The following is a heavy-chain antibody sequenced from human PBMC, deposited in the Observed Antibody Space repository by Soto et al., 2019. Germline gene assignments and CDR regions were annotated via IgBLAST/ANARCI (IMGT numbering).Heavy chain of an antibody. CDR2: IYNSGST. D-gene: IGHD3-3*01. Sequence: SQTMSFPCAVSGGYLSGGYYSWRWIRQPPGKGLEWIGFIYNSGSTYYNSSLESRVTISVDRSKHHFFLNLTSVTAADTGGYYCATYRKFFQSWGQGTKVTVAS. CDR3: ATYRKFFQS. V-gene: IGHV4-30-2*01. J-gene: IGHJ3*01. CDR1: GGYLSGGYYS.